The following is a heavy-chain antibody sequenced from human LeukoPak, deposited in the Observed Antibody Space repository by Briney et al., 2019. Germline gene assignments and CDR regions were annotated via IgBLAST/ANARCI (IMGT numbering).Heavy chain of an antibody. CDR3: ARSGTVTIFDY. V-gene: IGHV4-61*02. CDR2: TSGST. J-gene: IGHJ4*02. D-gene: IGHD4-17*01. Sequence: SQTLSLTCTVSGGSISSGSYYWGWIRQPAGKGLEWIGRTSGSTNYNPSLKSRVTISVDTSKNQFSLKLSSVTAADTAVYYCARSGTVTIFDYWGQGTLVTVSS. CDR1: GGSISSGSYY.